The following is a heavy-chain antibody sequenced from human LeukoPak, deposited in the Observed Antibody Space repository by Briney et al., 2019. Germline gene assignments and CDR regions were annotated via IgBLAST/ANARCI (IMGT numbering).Heavy chain of an antibody. J-gene: IGHJ5*02. D-gene: IGHD3-3*01. CDR2: ISAYNGNT. CDR3: ARVGELIEPNRITIFGVVIIPEGWFDP. Sequence: GASVKVSCKASGYTFTSYGISWVRQAPGQGLEWMGWISAYNGNTNYAQKLQGRVTMTTDTSTSTAYMELRSLRSDDTAVYYCARVGELIEPNRITIFGVVIIPEGWFDPWGQGTLVTVSS. V-gene: IGHV1-18*01. CDR1: GYTFTSYG.